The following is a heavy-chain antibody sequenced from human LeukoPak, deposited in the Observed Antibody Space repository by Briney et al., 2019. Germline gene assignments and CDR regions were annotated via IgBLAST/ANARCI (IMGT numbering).Heavy chain of an antibody. CDR3: ARQALDTAMALGFDY. D-gene: IGHD5-18*01. J-gene: IGHJ4*02. V-gene: IGHV4-39*01. CDR1: GGSISNYY. CDR2: IYYSGST. Sequence: SETLSLTCTVSGGSISNYYWGWIRQPPGKGLEWIGSIYYSGSTYYNPSLKSRVTISVDTSKNQFSLKLSSVTAADTAVYYCARQALDTAMALGFDYWGQGTLVTVSS.